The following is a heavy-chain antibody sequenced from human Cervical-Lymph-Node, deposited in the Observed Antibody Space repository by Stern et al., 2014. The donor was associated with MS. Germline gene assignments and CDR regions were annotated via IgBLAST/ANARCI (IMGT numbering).Heavy chain of an antibody. D-gene: IGHD5-18*01. V-gene: IGHV3-48*02. J-gene: IGHJ4*02. CDR1: GFAFSSCT. CDR2: ISCSSSNI. CDR3: ASRGNIYGWVY. Sequence: EVQLVESGGGLVQPGGSLRLSCAASGFAFSSCTMNWVRQAQGKGLEWFSVISCSSSNIHYADFVKGRFTISRDNAKNSLYLEMNSLKDEDTAIYYCASRGNIYGWVYWGQGTLVTVSS.